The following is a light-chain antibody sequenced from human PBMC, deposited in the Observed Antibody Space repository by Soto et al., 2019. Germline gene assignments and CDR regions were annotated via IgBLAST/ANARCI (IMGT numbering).Light chain of an antibody. CDR2: EVN. Sequence: QSVLTQPPSASGSPGQSVTISCSGTSSDVGGFNYVSWYQQHPGRAPKVLIYEVNKRPSGVPDRFSGSKSGSTASLTVSGLQAEDEAEYYCSSYESSSLSGFVFGSGTKVTVL. CDR3: SSYESSSLSGFV. J-gene: IGLJ1*01. V-gene: IGLV2-8*01. CDR1: SSDVGGFNY.